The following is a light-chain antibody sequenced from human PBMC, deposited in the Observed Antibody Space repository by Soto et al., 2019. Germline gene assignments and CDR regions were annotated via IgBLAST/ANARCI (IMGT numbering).Light chain of an antibody. CDR2: DAS. Sequence: DIQMTQSQSSLSASVGDRVTITCRASQSISSYLNWYQQKPGKAPNLLIYDASTLHSGVPSRFSGGGSGTDFTLTISSLQPEDFATYYCQQVNVYPSPFGGGTKVDIK. V-gene: IGKV1-39*01. CDR3: QQVNVYPSP. J-gene: IGKJ4*01. CDR1: QSISSY.